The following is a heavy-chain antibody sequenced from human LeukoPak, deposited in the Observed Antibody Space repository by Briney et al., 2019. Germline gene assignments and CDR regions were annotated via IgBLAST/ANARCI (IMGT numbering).Heavy chain of an antibody. V-gene: IGHV4-59*01. D-gene: IGHD2-15*01. CDR1: GGSINSYY. Sequence: SETLSLTCTVSGGSINSYYWSWIRQPPEKGLEWIGYISYSGSATYNPSLKSRVTISVDTSKNQFSLKLSSVTAADTAVYYCARESRGGYCSGGSCYSPDDAFDIWGQGTMVTVSS. CDR2: ISYSGSA. J-gene: IGHJ3*02. CDR3: ARESRGGYCSGGSCYSPDDAFDI.